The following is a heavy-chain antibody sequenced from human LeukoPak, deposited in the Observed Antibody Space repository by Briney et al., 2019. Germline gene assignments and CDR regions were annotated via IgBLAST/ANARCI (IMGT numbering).Heavy chain of an antibody. J-gene: IGHJ4*02. CDR3: AMILTGYYSNDY. V-gene: IGHV3-74*01. Sequence: PGGSLRLSCAASGFTFSSYEMNWVRQAPGKGLVWVSRINSDGSSTSYADSVKGRFTISRDNAKNTLYLQMNSLRAEDTAVYYCAMILTGYYSNDYWGQGTLVTVSS. CDR2: INSDGSST. CDR1: GFTFSSYE. D-gene: IGHD3-9*01.